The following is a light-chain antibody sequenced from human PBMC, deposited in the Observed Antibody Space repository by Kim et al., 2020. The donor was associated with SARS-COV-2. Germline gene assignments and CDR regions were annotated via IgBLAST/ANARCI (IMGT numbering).Light chain of an antibody. Sequence: QSALTQPASVSGSPGQSITISCTGKSSDIGGYNYVSWYQQHPGKAPKLTIYDVSNRPSGVSNRFSGSKSGNTASLTISGLQAEDEADYYCSSYTSTSTLVIFGGGTQLTVL. J-gene: IGLJ2*01. CDR1: SSDIGGYNY. CDR3: SSYTSTSTLVI. V-gene: IGLV2-14*03. CDR2: DVS.